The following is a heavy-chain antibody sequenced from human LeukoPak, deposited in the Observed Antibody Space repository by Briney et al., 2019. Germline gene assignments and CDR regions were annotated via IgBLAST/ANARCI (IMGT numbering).Heavy chain of an antibody. J-gene: IGHJ3*02. D-gene: IGHD3-9*01. V-gene: IGHV3-30*02. Sequence: GGSLRLSCAASGFTFSSYGMHWVRQAPGKGLEWVAFIRYDGSNKYYADSVKGRFTISRDNSKNTLYLQMNSLRAEDTAVYYCAKLYYDILTGRPSHDAFDIWGQGTMVTVSS. CDR1: GFTFSSYG. CDR2: IRYDGSNK. CDR3: AKLYYDILTGRPSHDAFDI.